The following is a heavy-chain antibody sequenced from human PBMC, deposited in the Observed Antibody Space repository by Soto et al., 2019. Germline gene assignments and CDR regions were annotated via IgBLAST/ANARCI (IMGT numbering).Heavy chain of an antibody. V-gene: IGHV3-9*01. J-gene: IGHJ4*02. Sequence: GGSLRLSCAASGFTFDDYAMHWVRQAPGKGLEWVSGISWNSGSIGYADSVKGRFTISRDNAKNSLYLQMNSLRAEDTALYYCAKDPRYDFWSGYCSRGPGYYFDYWGQGTLVTVSS. CDR3: AKDPRYDFWSGYCSRGPGYYFDY. D-gene: IGHD3-3*01. CDR2: ISWNSGSI. CDR1: GFTFDDYA.